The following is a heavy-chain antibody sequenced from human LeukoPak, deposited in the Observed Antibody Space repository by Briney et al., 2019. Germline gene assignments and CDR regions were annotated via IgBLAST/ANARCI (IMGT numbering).Heavy chain of an antibody. J-gene: IGHJ6*02. CDR2: ISYDGSNK. CDR1: GFTFSSYA. V-gene: IGHV3-30*04. Sequence: PGGSLRLSYAASGFTFSSYAMHWVRQAPGKGLEWVAVISYDGSNKYYADSVKGRFTISRDNSKNTLYLQMNSPRAEDTAVYYCARESKIGYCSSTSCYYYGMDVWGQGTTVTVSS. D-gene: IGHD2-2*01. CDR3: ARESKIGYCSSTSCYYYGMDV.